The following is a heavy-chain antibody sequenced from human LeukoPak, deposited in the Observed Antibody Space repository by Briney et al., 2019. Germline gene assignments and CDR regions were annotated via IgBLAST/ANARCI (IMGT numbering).Heavy chain of an antibody. V-gene: IGHV4-59*08. D-gene: IGHD1-1*01. CDR3: ARPPGTALNAFDL. Sequence: SETLSLTCTVSGDSISPYYWNWIRQSPGTGLEWIGNIYYTGSTNYNPSLKSRVTMFVDTSKNQFSLRLTSVTAADTAVYYCARPPGTALNAFDLWGQRTLVTVSS. CDR2: IYYTGST. J-gene: IGHJ3*01. CDR1: GDSISPYY.